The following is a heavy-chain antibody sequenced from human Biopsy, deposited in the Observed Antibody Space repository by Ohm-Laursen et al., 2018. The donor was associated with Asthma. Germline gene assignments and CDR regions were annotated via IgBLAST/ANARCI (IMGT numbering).Heavy chain of an antibody. Sequence: ASVKVSCKASGYTFINYAIHWVRQAPGQRLEWMGWINAGNGNTKYSQKFQGRVTISRDTSASTAYMDLSSLRSEDTAMYYCARTYYDFLTGQVNDTFALWGQGTMVTVSS. J-gene: IGHJ3*01. CDR1: GYTFINYA. V-gene: IGHV1-3*01. CDR3: ARTYYDFLTGQVNDTFAL. CDR2: INAGNGNT. D-gene: IGHD3-9*01.